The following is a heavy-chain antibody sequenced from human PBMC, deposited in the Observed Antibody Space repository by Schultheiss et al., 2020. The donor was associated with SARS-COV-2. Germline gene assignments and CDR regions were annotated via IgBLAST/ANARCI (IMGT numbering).Heavy chain of an antibody. D-gene: IGHD1-26*01. J-gene: IGHJ4*02. CDR3: ARLGSY. CDR2: INHSGST. Sequence: SQTLSLTCAVYGGSFSGYYWSWIRQPPGKGLEWIGEINHSGSTNYNPSLKSRVTISVDTSKNQFSLKLSSVTAAETAVYYCARLGSYWGQGTLVTVSS. V-gene: IGHV4-34*01. CDR1: GGSFSGYY.